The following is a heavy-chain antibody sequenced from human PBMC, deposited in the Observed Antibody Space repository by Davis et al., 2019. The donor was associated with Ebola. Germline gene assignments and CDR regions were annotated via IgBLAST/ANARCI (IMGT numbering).Heavy chain of an antibody. CDR3: ARAGRVVVTAMADY. V-gene: IGHV1-18*01. CDR1: GYTFSSYG. J-gene: IGHJ4*02. Sequence: AASVKVSCKASGYTFSSYGINWVRQAPGQGLEWMGWISGYNGNTNYAQKLQGSVTMSTDTSTSTAYMELRSLRSDDTAVYYCARAGRVVVTAMADYWGQGTLVTVSS. D-gene: IGHD2-21*02. CDR2: ISGYNGNT.